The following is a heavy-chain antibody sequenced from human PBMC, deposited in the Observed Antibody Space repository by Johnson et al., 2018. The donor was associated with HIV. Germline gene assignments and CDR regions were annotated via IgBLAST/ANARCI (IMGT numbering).Heavy chain of an antibody. J-gene: IGHJ3*02. CDR2: ISYDGINK. D-gene: IGHD3-16*01. CDR1: GFTFSSYA. Sequence: QVKLVESGGGLVQPGGSLRLSCAASGFTFSSYAMSWVRQAPGKGLEWVAVISYDGINKYYADSVKGRFTISRDNSKNTLYLQMNSLRAEDTAVYYCARVDRPDAYYRYAFDIWGQGTMVTVSS. V-gene: IGHV3-30*04. CDR3: ARVDRPDAYYRYAFDI.